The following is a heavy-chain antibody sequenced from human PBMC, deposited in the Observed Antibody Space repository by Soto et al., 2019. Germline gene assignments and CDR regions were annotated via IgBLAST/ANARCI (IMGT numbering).Heavy chain of an antibody. D-gene: IGHD3-10*01. CDR3: ARLAIMVRGVKWPNAFDI. J-gene: IGHJ3*02. Sequence: GESLKISCKGSGYSFTSYWIGWVRQMPGKGLEWMGIIYPGDSDTRYSPSLQGQVTISADKSISTAYLQWSSLKASDTAMYYCARLAIMVRGVKWPNAFDIWGQGTMVTVSS. CDR2: IYPGDSDT. V-gene: IGHV5-51*01. CDR1: GYSFTSYW.